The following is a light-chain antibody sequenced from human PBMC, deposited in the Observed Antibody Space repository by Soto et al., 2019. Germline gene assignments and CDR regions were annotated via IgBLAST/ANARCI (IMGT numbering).Light chain of an antibody. J-gene: IGKJ5*01. CDR1: QSISRY. Sequence: DIQMTQSPSSLSASVGDRVTITCRASQSISRYLSWYQQKPGKAPKLLIYLASSLQSGVPSRFSGSGSGTAFTLTISGLQPEDLASYYCRESSSALTFGQGTRLEIK. V-gene: IGKV1-39*01. CDR2: LAS. CDR3: RESSSALT.